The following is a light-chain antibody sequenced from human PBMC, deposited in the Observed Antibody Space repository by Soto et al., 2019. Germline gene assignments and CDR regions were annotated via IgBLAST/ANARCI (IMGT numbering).Light chain of an antibody. V-gene: IGKV3-20*01. CDR1: QSVSSSH. J-gene: IGKJ3*01. CDR3: QQYGSSPRT. CDR2: GAS. Sequence: EIVLRQFPGTPFFFPGEKATPSRRASQSVSSSHLAWYQQKPGQAPRLLIYGASSRATGIPDRFSGSGSGTDFTLTISRLEPEDFAVYYCQQYGSSPRTFGPGTKVDIK.